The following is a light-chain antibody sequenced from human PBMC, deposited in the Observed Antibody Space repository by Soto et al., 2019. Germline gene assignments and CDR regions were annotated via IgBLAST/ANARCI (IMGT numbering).Light chain of an antibody. CDR3: QQYGSSPR. CDR2: DAS. J-gene: IGKJ1*01. V-gene: IGKV3-20*01. CDR1: QSVSSNY. Sequence: EIVLTQSPGTLSLSPGERATHSCRASQSVSSNYLAWYQQRPGQAPRLLIHDASTRATGIPDRFSGSGSATDFTLTISRLEPEDFAVYYCQQYGSSPRFGQGTKVEIK.